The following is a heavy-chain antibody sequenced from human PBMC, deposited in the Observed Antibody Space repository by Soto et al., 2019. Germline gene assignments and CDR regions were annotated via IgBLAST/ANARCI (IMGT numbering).Heavy chain of an antibody. V-gene: IGHV3-30*18. D-gene: IGHD5-18*01. CDR2: ISYDGSNK. CDR1: GFTVSTYG. CDR3: AKSQGYNYGPFDY. J-gene: IGHJ4*02. Sequence: GGSLRLSCAASGFTVSTYGMHWVRKAPGMGLEWVALISYDGSNKYYADSVKGRFTISRDNSKNTLYLQMSSLRAEDTAVYYCAKSQGYNYGPFDYWGQGTLVTVSS.